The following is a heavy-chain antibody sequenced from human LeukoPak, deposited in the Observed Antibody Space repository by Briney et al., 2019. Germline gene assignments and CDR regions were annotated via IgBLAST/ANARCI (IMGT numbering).Heavy chain of an antibody. J-gene: IGHJ4*02. CDR1: GGTFSSYA. D-gene: IGHD3-22*01. V-gene: IGHV1-69*05. CDR3: ARSHTYYYDSSGYPY. Sequence: ASVKVSCKASGGTFSSYAISWVRQAPGQGLEWMGGIIPIFGTANYAQKFQGRVTITTDESTSTAYMELSSLRSEDTAVYYCARSHTYYYDSSGYPYWGQGTLVTVSS. CDR2: IIPIFGTA.